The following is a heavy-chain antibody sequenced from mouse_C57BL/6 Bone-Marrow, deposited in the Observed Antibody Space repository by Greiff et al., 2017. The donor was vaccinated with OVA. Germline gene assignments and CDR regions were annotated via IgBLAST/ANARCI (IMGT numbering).Heavy chain of an antibody. CDR3: ARYSNYGAMDY. CDR1: GYTFTSSW. D-gene: IGHD2-5*01. J-gene: IGHJ4*01. Sequence: QVQLQQPGAELVRPGSSVTLSCKASGYTFTSSWMDWVKQRPRQGLAWIGHIYPSDSDTPSNQKFKDKATLTVDKSSSTAYLQLSSLTSEDSAVYYCARYSNYGAMDYWGQGTSVTVSS. CDR2: IYPSDSDT. V-gene: IGHV1-61*01.